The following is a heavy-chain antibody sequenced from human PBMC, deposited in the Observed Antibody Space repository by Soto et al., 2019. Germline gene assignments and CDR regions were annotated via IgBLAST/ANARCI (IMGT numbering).Heavy chain of an antibody. CDR1: GFTFSKYA. CDR2: ISANGGIT. D-gene: IGHD2-15*01. V-gene: IGHV3-23*01. Sequence: ESGGGLVKPGGSLRLSCADSGFTFSKYAMSWVRLAPGKGLEWVSSISANGGITDYADSVKGRFTISRDNFQNILSLQMDSLRGDDTALYFCAKDKYTDSVRKVWFFDYWGRGTLVTVSS. J-gene: IGHJ2*01. CDR3: AKDKYTDSVRKVWFFDY.